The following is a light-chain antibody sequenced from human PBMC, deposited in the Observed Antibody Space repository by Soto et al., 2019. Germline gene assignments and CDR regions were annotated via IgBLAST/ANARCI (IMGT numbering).Light chain of an antibody. CDR2: DAS. Sequence: DIQMTQSPSSLSASVGDRVTITCRASQTISTSLFCYQQKPGKATKLLIYDASSLESGVPSRFSGSGSGTEFTLTISSLQPDDFATYYCQQYNSYWTFGQGTKVDIK. CDR1: QTISTS. V-gene: IGKV1-5*01. J-gene: IGKJ1*01. CDR3: QQYNSYWT.